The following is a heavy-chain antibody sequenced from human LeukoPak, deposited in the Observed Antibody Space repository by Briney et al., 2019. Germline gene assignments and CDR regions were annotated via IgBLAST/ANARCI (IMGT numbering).Heavy chain of an antibody. D-gene: IGHD3-22*01. J-gene: IGHJ2*01. CDR3: ARENYYDSWWYFDL. Sequence: PSETLSLTCTVSGGSISGYYWSWIRQPPGKGLEWIGYIYYSGSTNYNPSLKSRVTISVDTSKNQFSLKLSSVTAADTAVYYCARENYYDSWWYFDLWGRGTLVTVSS. CDR2: IYYSGST. CDR1: GGSISGYY. V-gene: IGHV4-59*01.